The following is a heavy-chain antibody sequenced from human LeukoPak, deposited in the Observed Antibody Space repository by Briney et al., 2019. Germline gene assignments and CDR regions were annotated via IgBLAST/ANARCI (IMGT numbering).Heavy chain of an antibody. CDR2: ISGSGDST. Sequence: PGGSLRLSCGASGLTFKNYAMNWVRQAPGKGLEWVSVISGSGDSTYYADSVKGRFTISRDNSKNTLYLQMNSVRAEDTAVYYCAKDLYTVTPRMFDYWGQGTLVTVSS. V-gene: IGHV3-23*01. CDR1: GLTFKNYA. J-gene: IGHJ4*02. D-gene: IGHD4-17*01. CDR3: AKDLYTVTPRMFDY.